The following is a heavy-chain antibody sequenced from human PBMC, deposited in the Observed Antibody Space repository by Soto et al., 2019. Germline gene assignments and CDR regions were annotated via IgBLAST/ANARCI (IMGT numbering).Heavy chain of an antibody. Sequence: QVRLQVSGPGLVKPSETLSLTCAVSGGSISSSNWWIGVRQPPGKGLEWIGEIYHSGSTNYNPSLKSRVTISVDKSKNQISLKLSSVTAADTAVYYCARQNTIAVAGTVFDYWGQGTLVTVSS. J-gene: IGHJ4*02. CDR1: GGSISSSNW. CDR3: ARQNTIAVAGTVFDY. D-gene: IGHD6-19*01. V-gene: IGHV4-4*02. CDR2: IYHSGST.